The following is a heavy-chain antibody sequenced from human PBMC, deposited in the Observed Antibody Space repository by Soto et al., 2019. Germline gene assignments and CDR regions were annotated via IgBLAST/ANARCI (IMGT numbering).Heavy chain of an antibody. D-gene: IGHD6-13*01. CDR1: GFTFSSYA. CDR3: ARDLGYSNSWYPQYYYYYYGMDV. J-gene: IGHJ6*02. V-gene: IGHV3-30-3*01. Sequence: GGSLRLSCAASGFTFSSYAMHWVRQAPGKGLEWVAVISYDGSNKYYADSVKGRFTISRDNSKNTLYLQMNSLRAEDTAVYYCARDLGYSNSWYPQYYYYYYGMDVWGQGTTVTVSS. CDR2: ISYDGSNK.